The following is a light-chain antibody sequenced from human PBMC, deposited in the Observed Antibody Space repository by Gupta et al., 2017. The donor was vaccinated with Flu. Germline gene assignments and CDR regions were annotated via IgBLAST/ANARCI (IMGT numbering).Light chain of an antibody. J-gene: IGLJ2*01. Sequence: QSALTQPASVSGSPGQSITISCTGTSSDVGGYNYVSWYQQHPGKAPKLMIYEVSNRPSGVSNRFSGSKSGNTVSLTISGLQTEDEADYYCSSYTSSSTQIFGGGTKVTVL. CDR3: SSYTSSSTQI. V-gene: IGLV2-14*01. CDR2: EVS. CDR1: SSDVGGYNY.